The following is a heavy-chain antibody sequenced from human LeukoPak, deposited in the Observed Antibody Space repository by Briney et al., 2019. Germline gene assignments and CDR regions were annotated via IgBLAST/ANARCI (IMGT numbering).Heavy chain of an antibody. CDR2: INPSGGST. Sequence: ASVKVSCKASGYTFTSYYMHWVRQAPGQGLEWMGIINPSGGSTSYAQKFQGRVTMTRDTSTSTVYMELSSLGSEDTAVYYCARGVSSSWYGYYYYGMDVWGQGTTVTVSS. D-gene: IGHD6-13*01. CDR1: GYTFTSYY. V-gene: IGHV1-46*01. J-gene: IGHJ6*02. CDR3: ARGVSSSWYGYYYYGMDV.